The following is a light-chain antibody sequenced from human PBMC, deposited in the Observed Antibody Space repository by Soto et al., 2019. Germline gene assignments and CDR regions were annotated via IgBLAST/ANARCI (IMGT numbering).Light chain of an antibody. CDR3: QSDDSSLSGYVV. CDR2: GNS. V-gene: IGLV1-40*01. CDR1: SSNIGAGYD. J-gene: IGLJ2*01. Sequence: QSALTQPPSVSGAPGQRVTISCTGSSSNIGAGYDVHWYQQLPGTAPKLLIYGNSNRPSGVPDRFSGSKSGTSASLAITGLHAEDEADYYCQSDDSSLSGYVVFGGGTKLTVL.